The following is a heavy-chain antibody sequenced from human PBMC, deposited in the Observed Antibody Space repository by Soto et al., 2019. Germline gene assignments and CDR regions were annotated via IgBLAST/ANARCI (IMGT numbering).Heavy chain of an antibody. V-gene: IGHV1-69*01. D-gene: IGHD6-13*01. Sequence: QMQLVQSGAEVKERVSSVKLSCKTSGGTFNTYALTWVRQAPGQGLEWIGGIIPIFGIKNVAQRFQGRVTINSDESLTTAYMEMTSLRSDDMAVYYCAKEAGDHWGQGTLVTVSS. J-gene: IGHJ4*02. CDR2: IIPIFGIK. CDR1: GGTFNTYA. CDR3: AKEAGDH.